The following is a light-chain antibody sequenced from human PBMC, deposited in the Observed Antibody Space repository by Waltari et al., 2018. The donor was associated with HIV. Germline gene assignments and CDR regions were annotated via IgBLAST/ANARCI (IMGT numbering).Light chain of an antibody. J-gene: IGKJ1*01. Sequence: EIVMTQSPATLSVSPGERVTLSCRASQNVSNDLAWLQQRPGQAPRLVVYDAVTRATGTPARISGSGSGTEFILTISSLQSEDVAVYYCQQYNNWPPWTFGQGT. CDR3: QQYNNWPPWT. CDR2: DAV. V-gene: IGKV3D-15*01. CDR1: QNVSND.